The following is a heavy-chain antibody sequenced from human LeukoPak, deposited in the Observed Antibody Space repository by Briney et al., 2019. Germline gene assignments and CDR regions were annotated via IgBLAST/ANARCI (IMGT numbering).Heavy chain of an antibody. V-gene: IGHV3-23*01. Sequence: GGPLRLSCAASGFTFSSYAMSWVRQAPGKGLEWVSAISGSGGSTYYADSVKGRFTISRDNSKNTLYLQMNNLRAEDTAVYYCAKSKSRTTVVTPAAYFDYWGQGTLVTVSS. D-gene: IGHD4-23*01. CDR3: AKSKSRTTVVTPAAYFDY. J-gene: IGHJ4*02. CDR2: ISGSGGST. CDR1: GFTFSSYA.